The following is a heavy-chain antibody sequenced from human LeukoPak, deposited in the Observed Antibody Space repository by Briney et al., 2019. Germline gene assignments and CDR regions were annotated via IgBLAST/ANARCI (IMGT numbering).Heavy chain of an antibody. J-gene: IGHJ4*02. CDR3: AICGFRNDY. Sequence: ASVKVSCKASGYTFTSYDINCVRQATGQGREWMGWMNPNSGNTGYAQKFQGRVTMTRNTSISTAYTELSSLRSEDTAVYYCAICGFRNDYWGQGTLVTVSS. V-gene: IGHV1-8*01. CDR1: GYTFTSYD. CDR2: MNPNSGNT.